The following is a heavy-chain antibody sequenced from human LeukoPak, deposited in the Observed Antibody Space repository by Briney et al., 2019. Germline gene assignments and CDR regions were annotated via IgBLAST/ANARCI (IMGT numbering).Heavy chain of an antibody. CDR3: ARGAFYYGSEFDP. CDR1: GFIFSSYW. CDR2: IYSGGST. J-gene: IGHJ5*02. D-gene: IGHD3-10*01. Sequence: GGSLRLSCAASGFIFSSYWMSWVRQAPGKGLEWVSVIYSGGSTYYADSVKGRFTISRDNSENTVYLQMNSLRAEDTAVYYCARGAFYYGSEFDPWGQGTLVTVSS. V-gene: IGHV3-66*01.